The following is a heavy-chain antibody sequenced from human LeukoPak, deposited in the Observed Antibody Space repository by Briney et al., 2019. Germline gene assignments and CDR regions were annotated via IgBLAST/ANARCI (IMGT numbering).Heavy chain of an antibody. Sequence: PSETLPVTCTVSGGSISSTSYYWGWIRPPPGKGLEWIGSIYYSGSTYYNPSLKSRVTISVDTSKNQFSLKLSSVTAADTAVYYCARLPWTDSSGWYMFDYWGQGTMVSVSS. CDR1: GGSISSTSYY. V-gene: IGHV4-39*01. D-gene: IGHD6-19*01. J-gene: IGHJ4*02. CDR2: IYYSGST. CDR3: ARLPWTDSSGWYMFDY.